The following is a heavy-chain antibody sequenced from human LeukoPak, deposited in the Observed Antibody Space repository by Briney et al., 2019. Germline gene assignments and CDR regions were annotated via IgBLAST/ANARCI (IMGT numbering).Heavy chain of an antibody. CDR2: ISGSSSST. CDR3: VDLNAPL. D-gene: IGHD2-8*01. V-gene: IGHV3-48*04. J-gene: IGHJ4*02. CDR1: GFTFSSYS. Sequence: GGSLRLSCAASGFTFSSYSMNWVRQAPGRGLEWVSYISGSSSSTKYADSVKGRFTISRDNAKKTLYLQMNSLRVEDTAVYYCVDLNAPLWGQGTLVTVSS.